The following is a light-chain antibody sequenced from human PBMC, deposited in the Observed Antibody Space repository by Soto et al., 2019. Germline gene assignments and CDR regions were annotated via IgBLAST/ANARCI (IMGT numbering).Light chain of an antibody. CDR1: SSDVGGYNY. CDR2: EVS. Sequence: QSVLTQPPSASGSPGQSVTISCTGTSSDVGGYNYVSWYQQHPGKAPKLMIYEVSKRPPGVPDRFSGSKSGNTASLTVSGPQAEDEADYYCSSHAGSKRVFGTGTKVTVL. CDR3: SSHAGSKRV. V-gene: IGLV2-8*01. J-gene: IGLJ1*01.